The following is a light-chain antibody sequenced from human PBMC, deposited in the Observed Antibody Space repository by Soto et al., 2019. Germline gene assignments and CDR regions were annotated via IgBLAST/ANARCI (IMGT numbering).Light chain of an antibody. CDR2: EVS. V-gene: IGLV2-8*01. J-gene: IGLJ1*01. CDR1: SSDVGGYNY. Sequence: QSVLTQPPSATGSPGQSVTISCTGTSSDVGGYNYVSWYQQHPGKAPKLMIYEVSKRPSGVPDRFSGSKSGNTASLTVSGLQAEDEADYYCSSYPCSNNYVFGTGTKVTVL. CDR3: SSYPCSNNYV.